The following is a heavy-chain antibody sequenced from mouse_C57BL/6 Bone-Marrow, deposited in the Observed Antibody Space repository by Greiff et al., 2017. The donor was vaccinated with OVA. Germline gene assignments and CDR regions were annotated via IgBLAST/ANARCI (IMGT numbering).Heavy chain of an antibody. Sequence: QVQLQQSGAELARPGASVKMSCKASGYTFTSYTIHWVKQRPGQGLEWIGYIDPTNDYTNYNQKFKGKATLTADKSSSTAYMQLSSLTSEDSAVYYDTRGYYFDYWGQGNTLTVSS. CDR2: IDPTNDYT. CDR1: GYTFTSYT. V-gene: IGHV1-4*01. J-gene: IGHJ2*01. CDR3: TRGYYFDY.